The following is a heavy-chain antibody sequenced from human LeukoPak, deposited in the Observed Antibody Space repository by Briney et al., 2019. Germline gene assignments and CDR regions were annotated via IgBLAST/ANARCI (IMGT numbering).Heavy chain of an antibody. V-gene: IGHV4-59*01. J-gene: IGHJ4*02. CDR3: ARGPARGAIFY. CDR1: GGSISSYY. CDR2: IYYSGST. D-gene: IGHD3-16*02. Sequence: SGTLSLTCTVSGGSISSYYWSWIRQPPGKGLEWIGYIYYSGSTNYNPSLKSRVTISVDTSKNQFSLKLSSVTAADTAVYYCARGPARGAIFYWGQGTLVTVSS.